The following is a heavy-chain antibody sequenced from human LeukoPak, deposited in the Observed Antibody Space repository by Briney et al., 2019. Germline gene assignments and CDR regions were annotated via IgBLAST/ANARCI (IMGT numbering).Heavy chain of an antibody. Sequence: SETLSLTCTVSGGSISSYYWSWIRQPPGKGLEWIGYIYYSGSTNYNPSLKSRVTISVDTSKNQFSLKLSSVTAADTAVYYCARVLSGTGVAIGSGTYYWYFDLWGRGTLVTVSS. J-gene: IGHJ2*01. D-gene: IGHD3-10*01. CDR1: GGSISSYY. CDR3: ARVLSGTGVAIGSGTYYWYFDL. V-gene: IGHV4-59*12. CDR2: IYYSGST.